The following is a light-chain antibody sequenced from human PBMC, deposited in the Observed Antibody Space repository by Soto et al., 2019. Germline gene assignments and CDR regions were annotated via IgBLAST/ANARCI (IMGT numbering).Light chain of an antibody. CDR1: SSNIGNNY. V-gene: IGLV1-51*01. CDR3: GTWDSSLSAGV. CDR2: DNN. J-gene: IGLJ2*01. Sequence: QSVLTQPPSVSAAPGQKVTISCSGSSSNIGNNYVSWYQQLPGTAPKLLIYDNNKRPSGIPDRFSGSKSGTSATLGITGLQAGDDADYYSGTWDSSLSAGVFGGGTKLTVL.